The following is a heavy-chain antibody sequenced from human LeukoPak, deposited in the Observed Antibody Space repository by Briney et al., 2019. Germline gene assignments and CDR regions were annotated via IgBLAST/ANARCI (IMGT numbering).Heavy chain of an antibody. CDR2: ISSSGAKT. Sequence: GGSLRLSCAASGFTFSSYSMNWVRQAPGKGLQWVSSISSSGAKTYHADSVKGRVTISRDNAKNSYYLEMNSLVAEDTAVYYCARDPIAVVGGGSFDYWGQGILVTVSS. CDR1: GFTFSSYS. D-gene: IGHD6-19*01. V-gene: IGHV3-21*01. CDR3: ARDPIAVVGGGSFDY. J-gene: IGHJ4*02.